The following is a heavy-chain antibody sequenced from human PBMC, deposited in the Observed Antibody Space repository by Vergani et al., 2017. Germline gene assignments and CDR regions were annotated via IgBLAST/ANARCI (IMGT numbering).Heavy chain of an antibody. CDR3: AGHRCSGGFFPFSYFYGMDG. D-gene: IGHD3-10*02. CDR2: IHHSGDT. V-gene: IGHV4-38-2*01. Sequence: QVQLQESGPGLVKPSETLSLTCDVSDSSIMTNPYWGWFRQSPGKGLEWIGCIHHSGDTHYNSSLKSRVSISIVSSSKFSLSLTSVTAADPAIYYCAGHRCSGGFFPFSYFYGMDGWGPGTTVPVSS. J-gene: IGHJ6*02. CDR1: DSSIMTNPY.